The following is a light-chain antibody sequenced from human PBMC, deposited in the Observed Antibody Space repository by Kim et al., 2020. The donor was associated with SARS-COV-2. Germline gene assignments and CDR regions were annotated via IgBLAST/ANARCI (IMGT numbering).Light chain of an antibody. CDR2: DAS. CDR3: QQFNIYPYT. V-gene: IGKV1-13*02. Sequence: SASAGDGVTIPCRTSQGISSALAWYQQKRGKAPRLLIYDASTLEGGVPSRFSGSGYATDFTLTISSLQPEDFATYYCQQFNIYPYTFGQGTKLEI. CDR1: QGISSA. J-gene: IGKJ2*01.